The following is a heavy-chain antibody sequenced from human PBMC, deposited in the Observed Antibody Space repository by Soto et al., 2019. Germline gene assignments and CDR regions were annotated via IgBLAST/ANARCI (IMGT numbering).Heavy chain of an antibody. J-gene: IGHJ6*02. CDR2: INHSGST. Sequence: SETLSLTCSVYGGSFSGYYWSWIRQPPGKGLEWIGEINHSGSTNYNPSLKSRVTISVDTSKNQFSLKLSSVTAADTAVYYCARGYSSRWSRGYYYGMDVWGQGTTVTVSS. CDR3: ARGYSSRWSRGYYYGMDV. CDR1: GGSFSGYY. V-gene: IGHV4-34*01. D-gene: IGHD6-13*01.